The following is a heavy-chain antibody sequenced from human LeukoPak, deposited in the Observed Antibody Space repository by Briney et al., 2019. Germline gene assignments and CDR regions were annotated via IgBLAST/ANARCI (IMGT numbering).Heavy chain of an antibody. Sequence: GGSLRLSCAASGFTFSSYAMSWVRQAPGKGLDWVANIKQDGSEKYYVDSVKGRFTISRDNAKNSLYLQMNSLRAEDTAVYYCARARVVTKWIDYWGQGTLVTVSS. CDR2: IKQDGSEK. V-gene: IGHV3-7*03. CDR3: ARARVVTKWIDY. CDR1: GFTFSSYA. J-gene: IGHJ4*02. D-gene: IGHD2-21*02.